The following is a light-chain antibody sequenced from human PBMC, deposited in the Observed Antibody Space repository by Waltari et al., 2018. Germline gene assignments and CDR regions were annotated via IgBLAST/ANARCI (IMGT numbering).Light chain of an antibody. CDR1: HRISNY. V-gene: IGKV1-39*01. Sequence: DIQMTQSPSTLSASVGDRVTITCRASHRISNYLTWYQQKPGKSPQLLIYAASILHTGVSSRFSGSCSGPDFTLTISSLQVEDFATYFGQQSYSTPYTFGQGTKVDI. J-gene: IGKJ2*01. CDR2: AAS. CDR3: QQSYSTPYT.